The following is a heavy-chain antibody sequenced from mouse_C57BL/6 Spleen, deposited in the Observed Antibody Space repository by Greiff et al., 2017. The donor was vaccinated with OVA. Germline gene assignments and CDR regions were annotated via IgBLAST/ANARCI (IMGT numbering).Heavy chain of an antibody. CDR3: TVYDYDGEFAY. CDR1: GFTFSNYW. V-gene: IGHV6-3*01. CDR2: IRLKSDNYAT. Sequence: EVMLVESGGGLVQPGGSMKLSCVASGFTFSNYWMNWVRQSPEKGLEWVAQIRLKSDNYATNYAESVKGRFTISRDDSKSSVYLQMNNLRAEDTGIYYCTVYDYDGEFAYWGQGTLVTVSA. D-gene: IGHD2-4*01. J-gene: IGHJ3*01.